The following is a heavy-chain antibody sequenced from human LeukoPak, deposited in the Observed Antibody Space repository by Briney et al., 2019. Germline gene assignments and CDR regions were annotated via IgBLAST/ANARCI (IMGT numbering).Heavy chain of an antibody. Sequence: GASVKVSCKASGYTFTSYFMHWVRQAPGQGLEWMGIINPSGGSTTYAQKFQGRVTMTRDTSTRTVYMELSSLRSEDTAVYYCARDLYGSGSYFLYWGQGTLVTVSS. J-gene: IGHJ4*02. D-gene: IGHD3-10*01. CDR3: ARDLYGSGSYFLY. V-gene: IGHV1-46*01. CDR1: GYTFTSYF. CDR2: INPSGGST.